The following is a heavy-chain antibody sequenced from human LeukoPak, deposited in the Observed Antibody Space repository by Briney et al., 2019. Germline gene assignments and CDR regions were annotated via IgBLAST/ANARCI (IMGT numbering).Heavy chain of an antibody. CDR3: AKDRAVVATIPLDY. D-gene: IGHD5-12*01. J-gene: IGHJ4*02. Sequence: PGGSLRLSCAASGFTFSSYAMSWVRQAPGKGLEWVSAISGTGVNTYYADSVKGRFTISRDNSKNTLYLQISSLRAEDTAVYYCAKDRAVVATIPLDYWGQGTLVTVSS. V-gene: IGHV3-23*01. CDR1: GFTFSSYA. CDR2: ISGTGVNT.